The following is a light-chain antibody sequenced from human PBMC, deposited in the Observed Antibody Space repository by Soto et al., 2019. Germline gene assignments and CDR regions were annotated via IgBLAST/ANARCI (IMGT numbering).Light chain of an antibody. CDR3: QQYGGSPRT. V-gene: IGKV3-20*01. CDR2: GAS. J-gene: IGKJ1*01. Sequence: EIVLTQSPGTLSLSPGEGATLSCRASQSVGGTFLAWYQQKGGQAPRLLIHGASNRATGIPDRFSGSGSGTDFTLTISRLEPEDVAVYYCQQYGGSPRTFGQGTKVE. CDR1: QSVGGTF.